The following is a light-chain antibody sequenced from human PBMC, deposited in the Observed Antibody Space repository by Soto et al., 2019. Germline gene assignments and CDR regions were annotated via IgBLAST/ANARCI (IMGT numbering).Light chain of an antibody. J-gene: IGKJ3*01. Sequence: EIVLTQSPGTLSLSPGERATLSCRASQSVSSSYLAWYQQKPGQAARLLIYGASSRATGIPDRFSGSGSGTDFTLTISRLEPQDFAVYYCQPYGSSPGFGPGTKVDIK. CDR1: QSVSSSY. V-gene: IGKV3-20*01. CDR2: GAS. CDR3: QPYGSSPG.